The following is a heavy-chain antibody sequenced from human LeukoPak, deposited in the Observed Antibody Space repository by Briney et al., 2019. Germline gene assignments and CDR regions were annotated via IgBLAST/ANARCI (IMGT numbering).Heavy chain of an antibody. Sequence: SETLSLTCTVSGGSISSGGYYWSWIRQHPGKGLEWIGYIYYSGSTNYNPSLKSRVTISVDTSKNQFSLKLSSVTAADTAVYYCARDKHNWGLRNTREPFDYWGQGTLVTVSS. J-gene: IGHJ4*02. CDR2: IYYSGST. CDR1: GGSISSGGYY. V-gene: IGHV4-61*08. D-gene: IGHD7-27*01. CDR3: ARDKHNWGLRNTREPFDY.